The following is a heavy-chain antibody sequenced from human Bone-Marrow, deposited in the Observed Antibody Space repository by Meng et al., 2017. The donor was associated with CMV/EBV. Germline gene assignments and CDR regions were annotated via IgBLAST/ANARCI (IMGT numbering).Heavy chain of an antibody. D-gene: IGHD6-19*01. CDR3: ARHGRSSWYTFDANWFDP. CDR1: GGSISSSSYY. CDR2: IYYSGST. J-gene: IGHJ5*02. V-gene: IGHV4-39*01. Sequence: GSLRLSCTVSGGSISSSSYYWGWIRQPPGKGLEWIGSIYYSGSTYYNPSLKSRVTISVDTSKNQFSLKLSSVTAADTAVYYCARHGRSSWYTFDANWFDPWGQGNLVTVSS.